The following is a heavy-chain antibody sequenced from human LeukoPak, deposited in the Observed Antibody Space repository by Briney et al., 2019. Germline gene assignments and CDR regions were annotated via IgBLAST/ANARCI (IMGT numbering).Heavy chain of an antibody. Sequence: PPETLSLTCSVSGGSISSSSYYWGWIRQPPGKGLEWIGSIYYSGSTYYNPSLKSRVTISVDTSKNQFSLKLSSVTAADTAVYYCAGCNYYDTSGYGYWGQGTLVTVSP. CDR1: GGSISSSSYY. CDR3: AGCNYYDTSGYGY. D-gene: IGHD3-22*01. J-gene: IGHJ4*02. V-gene: IGHV4-39*01. CDR2: IYYSGST.